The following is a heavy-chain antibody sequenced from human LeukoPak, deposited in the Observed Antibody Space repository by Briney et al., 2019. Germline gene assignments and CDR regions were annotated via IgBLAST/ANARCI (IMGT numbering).Heavy chain of an antibody. CDR3: ARDRRGTLDAFDI. CDR2: ISSSSSYI. V-gene: IGHV3-21*01. D-gene: IGHD3-10*01. CDR1: GFTFSSYS. J-gene: IGHJ3*02. Sequence: PGGPLRLSCAASGFTFSSYSMNWVRQAPGKGLEWVSSISSSSSYIYYADSMKGRFTISRDNAKNSLYLQMNSLRAEDTAVYYCARDRRGTLDAFDIWGQGTMVTVSS.